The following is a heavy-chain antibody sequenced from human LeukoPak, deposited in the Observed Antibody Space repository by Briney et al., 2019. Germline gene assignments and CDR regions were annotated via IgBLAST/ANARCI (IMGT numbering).Heavy chain of an antibody. Sequence: SETLSLTCTVSGCSISGDYFWSWIRQHPGKGLEWVGYIYYSGNSYYNPSLKGRVTISVDTSKNQLSLKLSSVTAADTAVYYCARDSLPLRGGAPPSFDPWGQGTLVTVSS. V-gene: IGHV4-31*03. CDR1: GCSISGDYF. CDR2: IYYSGNS. D-gene: IGHD3-10*01. CDR3: ARDSLPLRGGAPPSFDP. J-gene: IGHJ5*02.